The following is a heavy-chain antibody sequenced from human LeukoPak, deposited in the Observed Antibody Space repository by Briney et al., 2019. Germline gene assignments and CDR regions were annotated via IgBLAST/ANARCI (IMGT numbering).Heavy chain of an antibody. CDR1: GGSISGYY. CDR2: IYTSGST. V-gene: IGHV4-4*07. CDR3: ARLVRYFDWLSYFDY. Sequence: KPSETLSLTCTVSGGSISGYYWSWIRQPARKGLEWIGRIYTSGSTIYSPSLQSRVTMSVDTSRNQFSLKLSSATAADTAVYYCARLVRYFDWLSYFDYWGQGTLVTVSS. D-gene: IGHD3-9*01. J-gene: IGHJ4*02.